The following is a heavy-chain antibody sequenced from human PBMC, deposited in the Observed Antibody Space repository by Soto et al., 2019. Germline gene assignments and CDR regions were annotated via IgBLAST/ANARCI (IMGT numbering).Heavy chain of an antibody. V-gene: IGHV3-9*01. CDR2: IGWNGASI. D-gene: IGHD6-13*01. CDR1: GFTFDEYA. Sequence: TGGSLRLSCAASGFTFDEYAMHWVRQAPGKGLEWVSAIGWNGASIGYADSVKDRFTISRDNAKNSLYLQMNSLRPEDTAFYYCAKGAAGTGEFDSWGQGTLVTVSS. CDR3: AKGAAGTGEFDS. J-gene: IGHJ4*02.